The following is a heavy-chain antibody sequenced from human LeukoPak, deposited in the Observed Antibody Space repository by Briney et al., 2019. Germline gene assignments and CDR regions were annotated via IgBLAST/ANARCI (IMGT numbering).Heavy chain of an antibody. CDR3: AKDRSATALALRFLDF. J-gene: IGHJ4*02. Sequence: GGSLRLSCAASGFTFSSYGMHWVRQAPGKGLEWVAVISYDGSNKYYADSVKGRFTISRDNSKNTLSLQMNSLRPEDTALYYCAKDRSATALALRFLDFWGQGTLVTVSS. V-gene: IGHV3-30*18. CDR1: GFTFSSYG. D-gene: IGHD5-18*01. CDR2: ISYDGSNK.